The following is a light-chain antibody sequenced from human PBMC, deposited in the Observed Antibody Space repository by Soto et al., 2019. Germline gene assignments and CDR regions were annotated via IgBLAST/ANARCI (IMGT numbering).Light chain of an antibody. CDR3: AAWDDSLNGYV. Sequence: QSVLTQPPSASGTTGQRATSYSSGSRSNLGSNTVNWYQQLPGTAPKLLIYSNNQRPSGVPDRFSGSKSGTSASLAISGLQSEDEADYYCAAWDDSLNGYVFGTGTQLTVL. V-gene: IGLV1-44*01. J-gene: IGLJ1*01. CDR2: SNN. CDR1: RSNLGSNT.